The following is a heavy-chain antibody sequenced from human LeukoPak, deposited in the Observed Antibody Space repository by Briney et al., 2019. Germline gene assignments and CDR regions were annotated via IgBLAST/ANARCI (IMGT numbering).Heavy chain of an antibody. D-gene: IGHD1-26*01. CDR1: GLTFSSCW. V-gene: IGHV3-7*02. CDR2: IEQDGNEK. J-gene: IGHJ4*02. CDR3: ARLMGERSLFDY. Sequence: PGGSLRLSCAASGLTFSSCWMTWVRQAPGKGLEWVANIEQDGNEKYYVDSVKGRFSISRDNAKNSVYLQMNSLRAEDTAVYYCARLMGERSLFDYWGQGVLVTVSS.